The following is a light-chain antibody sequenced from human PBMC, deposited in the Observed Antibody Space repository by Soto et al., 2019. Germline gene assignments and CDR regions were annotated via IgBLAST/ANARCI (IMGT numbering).Light chain of an antibody. Sequence: EIVLKQSPATLSSYKGETATLSCRASQSISGTLAWYQQKPGQAPRLLIYGASKRATGFPARFSGSGSGTDFTLTISSLQSEDFAVYHCQQYDNWPWTFGQGTKVDIK. CDR1: QSISGT. J-gene: IGKJ1*01. V-gene: IGKV3-15*01. CDR3: QQYDNWPWT. CDR2: GAS.